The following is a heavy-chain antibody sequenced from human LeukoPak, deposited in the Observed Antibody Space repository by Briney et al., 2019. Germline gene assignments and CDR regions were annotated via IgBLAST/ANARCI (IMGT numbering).Heavy chain of an antibody. CDR2: INHSGST. V-gene: IGHV4-34*01. CDR3: ARPYRGMVRGPFDY. J-gene: IGHJ4*02. CDR1: GGSFSGYY. Sequence: SETLSLTCAVYGGSFSGYYWSWIRQPPGKGLEWIGEINHSGSTNYNPSLKSRVTISVDTSKNQFSLKLSSVTAADTAVYYCARPYRGMVRGPFDYWGQGTLVTVSS. D-gene: IGHD3-10*01.